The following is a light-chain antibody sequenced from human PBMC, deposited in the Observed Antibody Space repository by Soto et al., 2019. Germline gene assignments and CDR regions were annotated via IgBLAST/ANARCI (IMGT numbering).Light chain of an antibody. J-gene: IGKJ1*01. CDR2: GAS. V-gene: IGKV3-20*01. Sequence: EIVLTQSPGTLSLSPGERATLSCRASQSVSSSYLAWYQQKPGQAPRLLIYGASSRANGIPDRFSGSGSGTDFTLTISRLEPEDFAVYYCQQYGSSHSWTFGQGTKVDIK. CDR1: QSVSSSY. CDR3: QQYGSSHSWT.